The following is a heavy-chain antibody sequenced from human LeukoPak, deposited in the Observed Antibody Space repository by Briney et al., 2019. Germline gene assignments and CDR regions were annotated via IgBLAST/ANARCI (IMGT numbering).Heavy chain of an antibody. Sequence: GASVKVSCKASGYTFADYGISWVRQAPGQGLEWMGWISIHNGNTNAPKFQGRVTLTTDTSTSTAYLELRSLTSDDTAVYYCARSSKQWLDYWGQGTLVTVSS. CDR2: ISIHNGNT. J-gene: IGHJ4*02. V-gene: IGHV1-18*01. CDR1: GYTFADYG. D-gene: IGHD6-19*01. CDR3: ARSSKQWLDY.